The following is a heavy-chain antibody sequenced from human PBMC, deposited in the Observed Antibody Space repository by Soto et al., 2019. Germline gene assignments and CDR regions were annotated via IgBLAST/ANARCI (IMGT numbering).Heavy chain of an antibody. CDR1: GFTFKTYT. Sequence: PGGSLRLSCAGSGFTFKTYTFHWGRQPPGKGLEWVAVTSYDGSNKYYADSVKGRFTVSRDNSKSTLFLQMNSLTPEDTAVYYCARGSMYNWNQSPPDSWGQGTLVTVSS. CDR2: TSYDGSNK. CDR3: ARGSMYNWNQSPPDS. J-gene: IGHJ4*02. D-gene: IGHD1-20*01. V-gene: IGHV3-30-3*01.